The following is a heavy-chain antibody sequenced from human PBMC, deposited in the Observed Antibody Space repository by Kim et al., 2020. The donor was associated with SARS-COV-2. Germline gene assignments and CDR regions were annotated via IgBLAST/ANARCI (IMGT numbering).Heavy chain of an antibody. Sequence: GSTNYNPSPKGRVTIALDTSKNQFSLKLSPATAADTAVYYCVGGAGWLPDYWGQGTLVTVSS. CDR3: VGGAGWLPDY. J-gene: IGHJ4*02. CDR2: GST. D-gene: IGHD5-12*01. V-gene: IGHV4-59*09.